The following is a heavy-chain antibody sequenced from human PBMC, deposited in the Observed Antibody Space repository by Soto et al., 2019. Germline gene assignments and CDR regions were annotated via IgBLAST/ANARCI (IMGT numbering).Heavy chain of an antibody. Sequence: QVQLQESGPGLVKPSVTLSLTCAVSGASFTSNDWWTWVRQPPGRGLEWIGEIYRTGSTNYNPSLKSRVTISLDTSENQFSLKVTSLTAADTAVYYCASRDPGTSVDYWGQGTLVTVSS. CDR1: GASFTSNDW. CDR3: ASRDPGTSVDY. V-gene: IGHV4-4*02. D-gene: IGHD1-7*01. CDR2: IYRTGST. J-gene: IGHJ4*02.